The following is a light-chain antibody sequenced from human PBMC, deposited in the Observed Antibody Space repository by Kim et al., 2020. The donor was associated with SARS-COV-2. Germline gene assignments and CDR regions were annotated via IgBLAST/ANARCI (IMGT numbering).Light chain of an antibody. J-gene: IGLJ2*01. V-gene: IGLV3-1*01. CDR1: KLGNKF. CDR2: QDN. Sequence: SYELTQPPSVSVSPGQTASITCSGDKLGNKFACWYQHKPGQSPVVVIYQDNKRPSGIPERFSGSNSGNTATLTISGTQPMDEADYYCQAWDSSTVVFGGGTQLTVL. CDR3: QAWDSSTVV.